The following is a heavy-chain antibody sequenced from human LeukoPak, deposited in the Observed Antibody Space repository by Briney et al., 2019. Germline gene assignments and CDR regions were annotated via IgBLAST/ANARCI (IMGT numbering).Heavy chain of an antibody. D-gene: IGHD5-18*01. Sequence: ASVKVSCKASGYTFTSYAMHWVRQAPGQRLEWMGWINAGNGNTKYSQKFQGRVTITRDTSASTAYMELSSLRSEDTAVYYCARDGKRGYSYGYPDYWGQGTLVTVSS. CDR3: ARDGKRGYSYGYPDY. CDR2: INAGNGNT. J-gene: IGHJ4*02. CDR1: GYTFTSYA. V-gene: IGHV1-3*01.